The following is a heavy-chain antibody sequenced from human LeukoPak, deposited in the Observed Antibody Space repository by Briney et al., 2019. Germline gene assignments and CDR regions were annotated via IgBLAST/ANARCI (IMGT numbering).Heavy chain of an antibody. CDR1: GGTFSSYV. CDR3: ANPRYDSSGYYYVD. CDR2: INGGSGNT. J-gene: IGHJ4*02. V-gene: IGHV1-3*01. D-gene: IGHD3-22*01. Sequence: ASVKVSCKASGGTFSSYVISWVRQAPGQGLDWMGWINGGSGNTKYSPEFQGRVTITRDTSASTGYMELSSLRSEDTAVYYCANPRYDSSGYYYVDWGQGTLVTVSS.